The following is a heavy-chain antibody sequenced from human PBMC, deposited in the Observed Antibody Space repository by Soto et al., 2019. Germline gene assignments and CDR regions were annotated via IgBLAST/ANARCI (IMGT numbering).Heavy chain of an antibody. V-gene: IGHV3-23*01. D-gene: IGHD6-13*01. Sequence: GGSLRLSCAASGFTFSTYWMHWVRQAPGKGLEWVSSITGSSGHTYYADSVEGRFTVSRDNSKDTLYLQMNSLRAEDTAVYFCTKGPGIAALGIVDYWGQGTLVTVSS. CDR3: TKGPGIAALGIVDY. CDR1: GFTFSTYW. CDR2: ITGSSGHT. J-gene: IGHJ4*02.